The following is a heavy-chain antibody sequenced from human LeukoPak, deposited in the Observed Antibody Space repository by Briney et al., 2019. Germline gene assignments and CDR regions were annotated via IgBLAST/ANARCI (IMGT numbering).Heavy chain of an antibody. V-gene: IGHV1-2*06. J-gene: IGHJ6*02. CDR2: INPNSGGT. Sequence: ASVTVSCKASGYTFTGYYMHWVRQAPGQGLEWMGRINPNSGGTNYAQKFQGRVTMTRDTSISTAYMELSRLRSDDTAVYYCARGGVGTMVRGVTLYYYYGMDVWGQGTTVTVSS. CDR3: ARGGVGTMVRGVTLYYYYGMDV. D-gene: IGHD3-10*01. CDR1: GYTFTGYY.